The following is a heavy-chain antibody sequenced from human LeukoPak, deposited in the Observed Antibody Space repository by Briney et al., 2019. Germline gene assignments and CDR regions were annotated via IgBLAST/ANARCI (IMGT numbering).Heavy chain of an antibody. CDR1: GYSFPTYW. J-gene: IGHJ3*02. CDR2: IYPGDSDT. Sequence: GESLKISCRGSGYSFPTYWIGWVRQMPGKGLEWMAIIYPGDSDTRYSPSFQGQVTISADKSISTANLQWSSLKASDTAMYYCARRGITMIVVGDDAFDIWGQGTMVTVSS. D-gene: IGHD3-22*01. V-gene: IGHV5-51*01. CDR3: ARRGITMIVVGDDAFDI.